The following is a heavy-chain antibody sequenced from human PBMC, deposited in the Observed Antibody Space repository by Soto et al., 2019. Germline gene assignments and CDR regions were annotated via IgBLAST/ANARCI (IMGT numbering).Heavy chain of an antibody. CDR1: GGSISSYY. Sequence: SETLSLTCTVSGGSISSYYWSWIRQPPGKGLEWIGYIYYSGSTNYNPSLKSRVTISVDTSKNQFSLKLSSVTAADTAVYYCARHPRPGSAGYTFVDWYFDLWGRGTLVTVSS. D-gene: IGHD2-15*01. CDR2: IYYSGST. J-gene: IGHJ2*01. CDR3: ARHPRPGSAGYTFVDWYFDL. V-gene: IGHV4-59*08.